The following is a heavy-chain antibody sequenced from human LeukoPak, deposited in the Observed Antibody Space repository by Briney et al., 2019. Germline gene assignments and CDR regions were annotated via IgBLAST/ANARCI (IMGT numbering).Heavy chain of an antibody. Sequence: GGSLRLSCAASGFTFSNYWMHWVRQAPGKGLVWVSRINSDGSRTTYADSVRGRFTISRDNAKNTLYLQMNSLRAEDTAVYYCARVLETAMVYGTFVYWGRGTLVTVSS. V-gene: IGHV3-74*01. J-gene: IGHJ4*02. CDR3: ARVLETAMVYGTFVY. D-gene: IGHD5-18*01. CDR2: INSDGSRT. CDR1: GFTFSNYW.